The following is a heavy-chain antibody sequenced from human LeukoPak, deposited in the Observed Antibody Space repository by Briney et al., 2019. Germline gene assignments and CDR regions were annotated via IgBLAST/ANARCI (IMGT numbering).Heavy chain of an antibody. J-gene: IGHJ4*02. V-gene: IGHV3-43*02. CDR3: AKDMCSGGSCYSLDY. CDR1: GFTFDESA. CDR2: ISGSGRKI. D-gene: IGHD2-15*01. Sequence: PGGSLRLSCAASGFTFDESAMHWVRQAPGKGLEWVSFISGSGRKIYYADSVKGRFTISRDNSKDSLYLQMGSLRTEDTAVYYCAKDMCSGGSCYSLDYWGQGTLVTVSS.